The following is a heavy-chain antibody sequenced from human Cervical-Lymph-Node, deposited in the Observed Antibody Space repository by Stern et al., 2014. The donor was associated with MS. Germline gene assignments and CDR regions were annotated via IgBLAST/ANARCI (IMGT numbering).Heavy chain of an antibody. D-gene: IGHD2-15*01. CDR3: ARGTVSGYCSDGSCYSVDY. J-gene: IGHJ4*02. CDR1: GYTFTND. CDR2: MNANSGNT. Sequence: MQLVESGAEVKKPGASVKVSCKASGYTFTNDINWVRQATGQGLEWMGWMNANSGNTDYAQKFQGRVTMTRSTSISTAYMELSSLRSEDTAVYYCARGTVSGYCSDGSCYSVDYWGQGTLVTVSS. V-gene: IGHV1-8*01.